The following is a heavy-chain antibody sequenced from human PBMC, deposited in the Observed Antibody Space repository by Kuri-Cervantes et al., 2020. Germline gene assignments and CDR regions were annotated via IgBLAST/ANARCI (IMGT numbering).Heavy chain of an antibody. J-gene: IGHJ4*02. Sequence: GESLKISCAASGFTFSDHHIDWVRQAPGKGLEWVGRSTNKANSYTTEYAASVKGRFTISRDDSENSVYLQMNSLKTEDTAVYYCSRGEHDYWGQGTLVTSPQ. V-gene: IGHV3-72*01. CDR2: STNKANSYTT. CDR3: SRGEHDY. CDR1: GFTFSDHH.